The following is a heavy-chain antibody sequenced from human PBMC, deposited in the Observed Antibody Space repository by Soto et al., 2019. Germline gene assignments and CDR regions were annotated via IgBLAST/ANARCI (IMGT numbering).Heavy chain of an antibody. D-gene: IGHD3-22*01. Sequence: QVQLQESGPGLVKPSQTLSLTCTVSGGSISSGGYYWSWIRQHPGKGLEWIGYIYYSGSTYYNPSHKSLVTLSVDTSKNQFSLKLSSVTAADTAVYDCAKYYNSSGDKYRAGDYFDYWGQGTLVTVSS. CDR3: AKYYNSSGDKYRAGDYFDY. V-gene: IGHV4-31*01. J-gene: IGHJ4*02. CDR1: GGSISSGGYY. CDR2: IYYSGST.